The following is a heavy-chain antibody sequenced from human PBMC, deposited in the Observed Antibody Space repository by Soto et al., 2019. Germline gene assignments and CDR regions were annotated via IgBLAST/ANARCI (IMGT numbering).Heavy chain of an antibody. CDR1: GFTLTRYS. CDR3: ARESEDLTSNFDY. V-gene: IGHV3-21*06. J-gene: IGHJ4*02. CDR2: ISSTTHYI. Sequence: PGGSLRLSGAASGFTLTRYSMNWVRQAPGKGLEWVSSISSTTHYIYYADSMRGRFTISRDNATNAVYLEMNSLRAEDTAVYYCARESEDLTSNFDYWGQGTLVTVS.